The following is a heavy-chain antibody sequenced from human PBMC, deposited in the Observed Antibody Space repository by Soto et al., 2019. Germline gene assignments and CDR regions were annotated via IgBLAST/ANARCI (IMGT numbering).Heavy chain of an antibody. CDR1: GFTFSSYG. J-gene: IGHJ6*02. D-gene: IGHD4-4*01. V-gene: IGHV3-30*18. Sequence: QVQLVESGGGVVQPGRSLRLSCAASGFTFSSYGMHWVRQAPGKGLEWVAVISYDGSNKYYADSVKGRFTISRDNSKNTPYLQMNSLRAEHTAVYYCAKQRYLPYSTFRYYYYYYGMDVWGQGTTVTVSS. CDR2: ISYDGSNK. CDR3: AKQRYLPYSTFRYYYYYYGMDV.